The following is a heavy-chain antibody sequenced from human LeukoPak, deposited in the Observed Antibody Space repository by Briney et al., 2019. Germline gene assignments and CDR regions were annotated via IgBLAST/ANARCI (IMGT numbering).Heavy chain of an antibody. Sequence: KSSETLSLTCTVSGYSISSGYYWGWIRQPPGKGLEWIGYIYYSGSTNYNPSLKSRVTISVDTSKNQFSLKLSSVTAADTAVYYCARLKRLTTVAYWYFDLWGRGTLVTVSS. CDR3: ARLKRLTTVAYWYFDL. D-gene: IGHD4-23*01. CDR1: GYSISSGYY. CDR2: IYYSGST. J-gene: IGHJ2*01. V-gene: IGHV4-38-2*02.